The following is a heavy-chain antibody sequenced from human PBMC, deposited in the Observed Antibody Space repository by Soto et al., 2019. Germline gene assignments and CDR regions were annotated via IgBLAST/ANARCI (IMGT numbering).Heavy chain of an antibody. D-gene: IGHD3-3*01. Sequence: SETLSLTCTVSGGSISSYYWSWIRQPPGKGLEWIGYIYYSGSTNYNPSLKSRVTISVDTSKNQFSLKLSSVTAADTAVYYCAREGNIGVVDYWGQGTLVTVSS. J-gene: IGHJ4*02. CDR1: GGSISSYY. CDR2: IYYSGST. CDR3: AREGNIGVVDY. V-gene: IGHV4-59*01.